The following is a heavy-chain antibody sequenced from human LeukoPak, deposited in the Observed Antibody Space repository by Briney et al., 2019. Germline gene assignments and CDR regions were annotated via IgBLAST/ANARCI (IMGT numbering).Heavy chain of an antibody. CDR2: IRSSSSYI. CDR1: GFTFSSYS. J-gene: IGHJ4*02. V-gene: IGHV3-21*01. CDR3: ARDQYGDYVFDY. Sequence: GGSLRLSCVVSGFTFSSYSMNWVRQAPGKGLEWVSSIRSSSSYIYYADSVMGRFIISRDNAKNSLHLQMNSLRAEDTAVYYCARDQYGDYVFDYWGQGTLVTVSS. D-gene: IGHD4-17*01.